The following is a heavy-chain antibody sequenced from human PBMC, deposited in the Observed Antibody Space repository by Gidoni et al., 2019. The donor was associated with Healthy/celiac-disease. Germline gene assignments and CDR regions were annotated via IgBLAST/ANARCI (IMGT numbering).Heavy chain of an antibody. Sequence: QLQLQESGPGLVKPSETLALTGTVAGGYISSSSYYWGWIRQPPGKGLEWIGSRYYSGRTSYHSSLKRRVTIFVDTSQNQFSLRLSSVTAADTAMYYCARGGSGSSSLHWFDPWGQGTLVTVSS. CDR3: ARGGSGSSSLHWFDP. CDR1: GGYISSSSYY. D-gene: IGHD3-10*01. V-gene: IGHV4-39*01. CDR2: RYYSGRT. J-gene: IGHJ5*02.